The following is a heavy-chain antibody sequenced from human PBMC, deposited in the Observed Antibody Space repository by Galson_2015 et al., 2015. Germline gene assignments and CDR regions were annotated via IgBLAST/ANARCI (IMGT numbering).Heavy chain of an antibody. CDR2: IGDSGATK. J-gene: IGHJ4*02. V-gene: IGHV3-23*01. CDR1: GFTFSRFA. D-gene: IGHD3-3*01. Sequence: SLRLSCAASGFTFSRFAMTWVRQAPGKGLEWVSAIGDSGATKKYATSVKGRFTISRDNSKNTVYSQMSSLRAEDTAVYYCAKDWSASNWGQGTLVTVSS. CDR3: AKDWSASN.